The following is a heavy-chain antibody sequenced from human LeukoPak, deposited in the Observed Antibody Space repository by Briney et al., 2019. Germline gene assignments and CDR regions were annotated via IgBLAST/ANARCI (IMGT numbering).Heavy chain of an antibody. Sequence: PGGSLRLSCAASGFTFSNYAMIWVRQAPGKGLECVSTINGEMTFTYYADSVKGRFTISRDNSQNTLYLQMRNVRPKATATYYCARNEAVYHYSIGVWGEGTTVTVSS. CDR1: GFTFSNYA. J-gene: IGHJ6*03. CDR3: ARNEAVYHYSIGV. V-gene: IGHV3-23*01. CDR2: INGEMTFT.